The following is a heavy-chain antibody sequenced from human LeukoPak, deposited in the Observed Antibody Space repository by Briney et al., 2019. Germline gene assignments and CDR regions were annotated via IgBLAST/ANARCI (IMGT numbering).Heavy chain of an antibody. CDR1: GFTFSSYA. Sequence: GGSLRLSCAASGFTFSSYAMSWVRQAPGKGLEWVSAISGSGGSTYYADSVKGRFTISRDNSKNTVHLQMDSLRAEDSAVYYCAKNAGYSYGLYYFDYWGQGTLVTVSS. V-gene: IGHV3-23*01. CDR2: ISGSGGST. CDR3: AKNAGYSYGLYYFDY. D-gene: IGHD5-18*01. J-gene: IGHJ4*02.